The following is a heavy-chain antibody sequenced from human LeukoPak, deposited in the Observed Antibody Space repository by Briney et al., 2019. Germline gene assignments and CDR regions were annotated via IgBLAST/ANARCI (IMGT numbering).Heavy chain of an antibody. CDR3: ARERYDSSGYYYTYFDY. CDR1: GGTFSSYA. V-gene: IGHV1-69*04. J-gene: IGHJ4*02. D-gene: IGHD3-22*01. CDR2: IIPIFGIA. Sequence: SVNVSRKASGGTFSSYAISWVRQATGQGLEWMGRIIPIFGIANYAQKFQGRVTITADKSTSTAYMELSSLRSEDTAVYYCARERYDSSGYYYTYFDYWGQGTLVTVSS.